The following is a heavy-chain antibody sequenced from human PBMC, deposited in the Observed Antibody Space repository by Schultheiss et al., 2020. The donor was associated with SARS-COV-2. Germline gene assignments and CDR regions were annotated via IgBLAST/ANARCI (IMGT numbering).Heavy chain of an antibody. CDR2: ISYDGSNK. CDR3: ARDKDGSGYSYYYGMDV. Sequence: GGSLRLSCAASGFTFSDYSMNWVRQAPGTGLEWVAVISYDGSNKYYADSVKGRFTISRDNSKNTLYLQMNSLRAEDTAVYYCARDKDGSGYSYYYGMDVWGQGTTVTVSS. CDR1: GFTFSDYS. J-gene: IGHJ6*02. V-gene: IGHV3-30*03. D-gene: IGHD3-22*01.